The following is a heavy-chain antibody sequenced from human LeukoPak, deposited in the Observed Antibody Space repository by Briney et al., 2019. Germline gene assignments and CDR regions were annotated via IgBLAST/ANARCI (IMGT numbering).Heavy chain of an antibody. V-gene: IGHV4-38-2*02. D-gene: IGHD2-21*01. Sequence: SETLSLTCTVSGYSITSGQYWGWIRQPPEKGLEWIGTIFHSGSTYYNPSLKSRVTISVDTSKNQFPLKLSSVTAADTAVYFCARVGYYPDYYMDVWGKGTTVTVSS. J-gene: IGHJ6*03. CDR1: GYSITSGQY. CDR3: ARVGYYPDYYMDV. CDR2: IFHSGST.